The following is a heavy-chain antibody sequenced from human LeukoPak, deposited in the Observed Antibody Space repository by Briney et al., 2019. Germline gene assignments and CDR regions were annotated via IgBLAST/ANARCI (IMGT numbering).Heavy chain of an antibody. J-gene: IGHJ3*02. Sequence: SETLSLTCTVSGGSLSSSSYYWGWIRQPPGKGLEWIGSIYYSGSTYYNPSLKSRVTISVDTSKNQFSLKLSSVTAADTAVYYCARLADSGSCYAFDIWGQGTMVTVSS. D-gene: IGHD1-26*01. V-gene: IGHV4-39*01. CDR2: IYYSGST. CDR3: ARLADSGSCYAFDI. CDR1: GGSLSSSSYY.